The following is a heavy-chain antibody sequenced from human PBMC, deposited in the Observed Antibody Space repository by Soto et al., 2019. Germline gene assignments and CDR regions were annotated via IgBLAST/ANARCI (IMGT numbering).Heavy chain of an antibody. Sequence: GASVKVSCKASGCTFSSYAISWVRRAPGQGLEWMGGIIPIFGTANYAQKFQGRVTITADESTSTAYMELSSLRSEDTAVYYCARVRRDGYNMYRWVQNYYYGMDVWGQGTTVTVSS. CDR3: ARVRRDGYNMYRWVQNYYYGMDV. D-gene: IGHD5-12*01. J-gene: IGHJ6*02. CDR1: GCTFSSYA. CDR2: IIPIFGTA. V-gene: IGHV1-69*13.